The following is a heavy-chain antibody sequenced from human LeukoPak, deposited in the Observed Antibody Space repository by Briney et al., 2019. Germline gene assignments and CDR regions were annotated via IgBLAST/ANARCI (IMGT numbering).Heavy chain of an antibody. V-gene: IGHV3-30-3*01. Sequence: GGSLSLSCAASGFTFSSYAMRWVRQPPGKGLEWVAVISYDGSNKYYADSVKGRFTIARDNYKNSLYMQMNSMRADDTAVYYCARDYRYSYVYPDYWGQGTLVTVSS. CDR2: ISYDGSNK. J-gene: IGHJ4*02. CDR3: ARDYRYSYVYPDY. D-gene: IGHD5-18*01. CDR1: GFTFSSYA.